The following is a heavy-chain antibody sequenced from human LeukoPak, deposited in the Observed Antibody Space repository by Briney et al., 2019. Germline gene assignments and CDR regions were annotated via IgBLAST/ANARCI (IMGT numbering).Heavy chain of an antibody. V-gene: IGHV1-8*01. CDR2: MNPNSGNT. CDR3: ARSPHSIAVAGTYAFDI. J-gene: IGHJ3*02. D-gene: IGHD6-19*01. CDR1: GYTFTSYD. Sequence: ASVNVSCKASGYTFTSYDINWVRQATGQGLEWMGWMNPNSGNTGYAQKFQGRVTMTRNTSMSTAYMELSSLRSEDTAVYYCARSPHSIAVAGTYAFDIWGQGTMVTVSS.